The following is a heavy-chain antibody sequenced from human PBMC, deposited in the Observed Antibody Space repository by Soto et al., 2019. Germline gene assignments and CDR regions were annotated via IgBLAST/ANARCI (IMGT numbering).Heavy chain of an antibody. Sequence: GGSLRLSCAASGFTFSSYSMNWVRQAPGKGLEWVSSISSSSSYIYYADSVKGRFTISRDNAKNSLYLQMNSLRAEDTAVYYCAILAGTYYYDSSGYYYRDFDYWGQGPLVTVSS. CDR3: AILAGTYYYDSSGYYYRDFDY. J-gene: IGHJ4*02. V-gene: IGHV3-21*01. CDR1: GFTFSSYS. D-gene: IGHD3-22*01. CDR2: ISSSSSYI.